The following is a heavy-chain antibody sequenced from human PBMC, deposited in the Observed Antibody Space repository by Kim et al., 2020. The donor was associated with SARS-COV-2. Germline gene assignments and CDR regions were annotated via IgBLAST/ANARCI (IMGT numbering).Heavy chain of an antibody. J-gene: IGHJ6*03. V-gene: IGHV3-30*01. Sequence: YAAPVKGRFTSSRDNSKNALYLQMNSLRAEDTAVYYCARGNWGSNYYMAVWGKGTTVTVSS. D-gene: IGHD7-27*01. CDR3: ARGNWGSNYYMAV.